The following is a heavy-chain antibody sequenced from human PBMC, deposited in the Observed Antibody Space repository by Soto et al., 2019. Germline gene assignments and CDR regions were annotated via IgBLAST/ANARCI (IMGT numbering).Heavy chain of an antibody. CDR3: ARFEAEDYYGSGSYPYYMDV. J-gene: IGHJ6*03. CDR1: GGTFSSYT. Sequence: ASVKVSCKASGGTFSSYTISWVRQAPGQGLEWMGRIIPILGIANYAQKFQGRVTITADKSTSTAYMELSSLRSEDTAVYYCARFEAEDYYGSGSYPYYMDVWGKGTTVTVSS. V-gene: IGHV1-69*02. CDR2: IIPILGIA. D-gene: IGHD3-10*01.